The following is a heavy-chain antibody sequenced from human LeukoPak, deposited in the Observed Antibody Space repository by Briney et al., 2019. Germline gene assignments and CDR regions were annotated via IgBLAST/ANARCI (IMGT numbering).Heavy chain of an antibody. D-gene: IGHD3-22*01. V-gene: IGHV4-39*01. CDR3: ARHGHPPEYYDSSVGWFDP. CDR2: IYYSGST. CDR1: GGSISSSSYY. J-gene: IGHJ5*02. Sequence: SETLSLTCTVSGGSISSSSYYWGWIRQPPGKGLEWIGSIYYSGSTYYNPSLKSRVTISVDTSKNQFSLKLSSVTAADTAVYYCARHGHPPEYYDSSVGWFDPWGQGTLVTVSS.